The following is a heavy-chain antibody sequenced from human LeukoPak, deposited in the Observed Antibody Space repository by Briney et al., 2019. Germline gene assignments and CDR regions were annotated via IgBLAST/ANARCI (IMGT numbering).Heavy chain of an antibody. CDR1: GGSISSSSYY. V-gene: IGHV4-39*07. CDR2: IYYSGST. D-gene: IGHD3-22*01. CDR3: ARDYYDHWAYHAFDI. Sequence: PSETLSLTCTVSGGSISSSSYYWGWIRQPPGKGLECIGSIYYSGSTYYNPSLKSRVTISVDTSKNQFSLKLSFVTAADTAVYYCARDYYDHWAYHAFDIWGQGTMVTVSS. J-gene: IGHJ3*02.